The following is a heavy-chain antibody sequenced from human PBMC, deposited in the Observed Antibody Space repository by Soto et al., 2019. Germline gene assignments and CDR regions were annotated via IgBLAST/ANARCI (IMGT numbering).Heavy chain of an antibody. CDR1: GFSLSISGVG. CDR3: AHYTTNNYIDV. V-gene: IGHV2-5*02. CDR2: LYWDVDR. D-gene: IGHD1-26*01. J-gene: IGHJ6*03. Sequence: QITLKESRPPLVEPTQTLTLTCTFSGFSLSISGVGVGWVRQPPGKAREWLALLYWDVDRRYNPSINNMLTITKDTSKNLVVLTMTNMGAVDTGKYYGAHYTTNNYIDVWGQGTTVTVSS.